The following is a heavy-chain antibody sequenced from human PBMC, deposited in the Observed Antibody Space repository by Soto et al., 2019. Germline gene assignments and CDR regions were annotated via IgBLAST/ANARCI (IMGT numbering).Heavy chain of an antibody. V-gene: IGHV1-3*04. CDR2: INTDNGNT. CDR3: ARAFQSYVGMEV. CDR1: GYTFTTYT. J-gene: IGHJ6*02. Sequence: QVQLVQSGAEVKKPGASVKIACKPSGYTFTTYTIHWVRQAPGQRLEWMGWINTDNGNTKYSQKFQGRATITRDTSASTAYMELSGLRSEDTAVYYCARAFQSYVGMEVWGLGTTVTASS. D-gene: IGHD3-16*01.